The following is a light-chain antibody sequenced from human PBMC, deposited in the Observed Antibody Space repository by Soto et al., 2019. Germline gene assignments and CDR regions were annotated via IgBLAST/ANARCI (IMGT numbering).Light chain of an antibody. J-gene: IGKJ4*01. CDR2: AAS. V-gene: IGKV1-27*01. Sequence: DIQMTQSPSSLSASVGDRVTITCRASQGISSYLAWYQQKPGKVPKLLIYAASTLPSGVPSRFSGSGSGTDFTLTISRLQPEDVATYYCQKYSSAPLTFGGGTKVEIK. CDR3: QKYSSAPLT. CDR1: QGISSY.